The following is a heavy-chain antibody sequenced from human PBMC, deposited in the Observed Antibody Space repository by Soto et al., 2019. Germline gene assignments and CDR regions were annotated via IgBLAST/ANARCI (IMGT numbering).Heavy chain of an antibody. Sequence: ASVKVSCKASGYTFTGYYMHWVRQAPGQGLEWMGWINPNSGGTNYAQKFQGRVTMTRDTSISTAYMELSRLRSDDTAVYYCAREGLGQLVTEVYYYYGMDVWGQGTTVTVSS. CDR2: INPNSGGT. V-gene: IGHV1-2*02. CDR3: AREGLGQLVTEVYYYYGMDV. J-gene: IGHJ6*02. CDR1: GYTFTGYY. D-gene: IGHD6-6*01.